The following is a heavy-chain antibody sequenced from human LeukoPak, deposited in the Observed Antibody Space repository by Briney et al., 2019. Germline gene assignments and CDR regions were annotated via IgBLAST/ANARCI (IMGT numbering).Heavy chain of an antibody. CDR2: IKQDGSEK. CDR3: ARGTDNYYDSSGYYYDLGY. J-gene: IGHJ4*02. D-gene: IGHD3-22*01. Sequence: GGSLRLSCAASGFTFSSYWMSWVRQAPGKGLEWVANIKQDGSEKYYVDSVKGRFTISRDNAKNSLYLQMNSLRAEDTAVYYCARGTDNYYDSSGYYYDLGYWGQGTLVTVSS. CDR1: GFTFSSYW. V-gene: IGHV3-7*01.